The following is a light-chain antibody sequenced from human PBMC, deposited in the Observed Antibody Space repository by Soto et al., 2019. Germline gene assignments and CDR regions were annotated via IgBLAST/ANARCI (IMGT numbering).Light chain of an antibody. Sequence: EFVLTQSPGTLSLSPGERATLSCRASQSVGSNSLAWYQQKPGQAPRLLIYGSSSRATGIPDRFSGSGSGTDFTLTVSRLEPEDFAVYYCQQRSNWPPTWTFGQGTKV. CDR2: GSS. CDR3: QQRSNWPPTWT. CDR1: QSVGSNS. V-gene: IGKV3D-20*02. J-gene: IGKJ1*01.